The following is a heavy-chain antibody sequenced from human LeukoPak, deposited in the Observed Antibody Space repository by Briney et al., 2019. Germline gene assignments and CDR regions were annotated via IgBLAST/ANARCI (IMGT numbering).Heavy chain of an antibody. CDR3: AKDYYYGSGFDY. CDR2: ISYDGSNK. J-gene: IGHJ4*02. D-gene: IGHD3-10*01. V-gene: IGHV3-30*18. Sequence: GGSLRLSCAASGFTFSSYGMHWVRQAPGKGLEWVAVISYDGSNKYYADSVMGRFTISRDNSKNTLYLQMNSLRAEDTAVYYCAKDYYYGSGFDYWGQGTLVTVSS. CDR1: GFTFSSYG.